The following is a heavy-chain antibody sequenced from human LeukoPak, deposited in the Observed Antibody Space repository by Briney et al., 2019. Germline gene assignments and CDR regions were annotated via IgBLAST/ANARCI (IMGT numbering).Heavy chain of an antibody. Sequence: ASVKVSFTASGYTFTIYDINWVRQAPGQGLEWMGWMNPNSGNTGYSQKFQGRVTITRNTTISTAYMELSSLISEDTAVYYCARASYYYGSGSYYLDYWGQGTLVTVSS. D-gene: IGHD3-10*01. V-gene: IGHV1-8*03. CDR1: GYTFTIYD. CDR2: MNPNSGNT. CDR3: ARASYYYGSGSYYLDY. J-gene: IGHJ4*02.